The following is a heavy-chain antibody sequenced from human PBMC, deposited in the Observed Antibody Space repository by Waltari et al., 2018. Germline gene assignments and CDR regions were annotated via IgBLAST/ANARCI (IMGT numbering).Heavy chain of an antibody. V-gene: IGHV4-31*03. D-gene: IGHD2-2*02. CDR1: GGSISSGGYY. CDR3: ARAGIVCSSTSCYTGYFDY. CDR2: IYYSGST. Sequence: QVQLQESGPGLVKPSQTLSLTCTVSGGSISSGGYYWSWIRQHPGKGLEWIGYIYYSGSTYYNPSLKSRVTISVDTSKNQFSLKLSSVTAADTAVYYWARAGIVCSSTSCYTGYFDYWGQGTLVTVSS. J-gene: IGHJ4*02.